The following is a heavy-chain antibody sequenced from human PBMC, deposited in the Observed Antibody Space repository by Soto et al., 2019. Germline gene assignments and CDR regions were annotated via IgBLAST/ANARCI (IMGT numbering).Heavy chain of an antibody. Sequence: ASVKVSCKASGYTFTGYYMHWVRQAPGQGLEWMGWINPNSGGTNYAQKFQGWVTMTRDTSISTAYMELSRLRSDDTAVYYCAREYYYGSGSYYPNWFDPWGQGTLVTVSS. J-gene: IGHJ5*02. CDR1: GYTFTGYY. D-gene: IGHD3-10*01. CDR3: AREYYYGSGSYYPNWFDP. V-gene: IGHV1-2*04. CDR2: INPNSGGT.